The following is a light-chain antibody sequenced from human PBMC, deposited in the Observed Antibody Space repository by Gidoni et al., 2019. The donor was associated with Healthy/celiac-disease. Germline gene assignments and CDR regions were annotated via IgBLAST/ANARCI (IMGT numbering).Light chain of an antibody. J-gene: IGKJ4*01. CDR2: LGS. V-gene: IGKV2-28*01. Sequence: DIVMTPSPLSLPVTPGEPASISCRSSQSLLHSNGYNSLDWYLQKPGQSPQLLIYLGSNRASGVPDRFSGSGSGTDFTLKISRVEAEDVGVYYCRQALQTLLTFGGGTKVEIK. CDR1: QSLLHSNGYNS. CDR3: RQALQTLLT.